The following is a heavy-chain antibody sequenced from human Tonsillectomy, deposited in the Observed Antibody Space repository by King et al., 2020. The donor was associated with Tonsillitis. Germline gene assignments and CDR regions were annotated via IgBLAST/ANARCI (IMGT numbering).Heavy chain of an antibody. J-gene: IGHJ4*02. CDR1: GYNFVGYY. Sequence: VQLVESGAEVKKPGASVKVSCKASGYNFVGYYMHWVRQAPGQGLEWMGWINPNSGDTNFTLKFKGRVTLTRDRSISTPYMVLSRLRSEDTAVYYCARELVPRNSPLNFWGQGTLVTVSS. D-gene: IGHD3-10*01. V-gene: IGHV1-2*02. CDR3: ARELVPRNSPLNF. CDR2: INPNSGDT.